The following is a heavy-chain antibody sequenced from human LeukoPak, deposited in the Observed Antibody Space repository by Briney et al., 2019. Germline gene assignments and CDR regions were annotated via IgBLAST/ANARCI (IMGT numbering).Heavy chain of an antibody. Sequence: SVKVSRKASGGTFSSYAISWVRQAPGQGLEWMGGIIPIFGTANYAQKFQGRVTITADESTSTAYMELSSLRSEDTAVYYCARDAITMVRGVIYFDYWGQGTLVTVSS. V-gene: IGHV1-69*13. J-gene: IGHJ4*02. CDR1: GGTFSSYA. CDR2: IIPIFGTA. CDR3: ARDAITMVRGVIYFDY. D-gene: IGHD3-10*01.